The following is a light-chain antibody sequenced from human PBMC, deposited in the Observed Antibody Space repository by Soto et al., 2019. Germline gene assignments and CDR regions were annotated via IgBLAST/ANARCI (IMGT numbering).Light chain of an antibody. CDR2: GAS. V-gene: IGKV3-15*01. CDR3: QQYNNWPPWT. J-gene: IGKJ1*01. CDR1: QSVYSS. Sequence: ETVMTQSPATLSVSPWERATLSCRASQSVYSSLAWYQQKPGQAPRLLIYGASTRATGIPARFSGSGSGTEFTLTISRLQSEDFAVYYCQQYNNWPPWTFGQGTKVDI.